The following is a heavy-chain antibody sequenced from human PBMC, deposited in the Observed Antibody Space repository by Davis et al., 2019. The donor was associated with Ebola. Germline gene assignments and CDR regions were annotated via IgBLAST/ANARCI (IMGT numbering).Heavy chain of an antibody. D-gene: IGHD6-19*01. Sequence: HTGGSLRLSCAASGFTFSSYWMHWVRQAPGKGLVWVSRTNRDGSSTSYADSVKGRFTISRDNAKNTPYLQMNSLGAEDTAVYYCARAEGGWYVAGWYFDLWGRGTLVTVSS. V-gene: IGHV3-74*01. CDR2: TNRDGSST. CDR1: GFTFSSYW. J-gene: IGHJ2*01. CDR3: ARAEGGWYVAGWYFDL.